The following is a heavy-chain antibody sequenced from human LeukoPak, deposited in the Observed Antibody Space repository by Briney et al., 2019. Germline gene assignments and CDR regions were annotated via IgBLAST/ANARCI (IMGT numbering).Heavy chain of an antibody. Sequence: ASVKVSCKASGYTSTGYYMHWVRQAPGQGLELMGWINPNSGGTNYAQKFQGRVTMTRDTSISTAYMELSRLRSDDTAVYYCARDAFMGSSSRYYYGMDVWGQGTTVTVSS. V-gene: IGHV1-2*02. CDR2: INPNSGGT. CDR1: GYTSTGYY. D-gene: IGHD6-13*01. CDR3: ARDAFMGSSSRYYYGMDV. J-gene: IGHJ6*02.